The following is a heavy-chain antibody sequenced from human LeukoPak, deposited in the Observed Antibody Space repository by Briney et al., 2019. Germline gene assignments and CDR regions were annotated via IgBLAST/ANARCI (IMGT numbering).Heavy chain of an antibody. D-gene: IGHD2-21*01. Sequence: GASLRLACAASGFSFSSYAVGSVRQAPGKGLEWVSAISGGGGSTYYADSVKGRFTISRDNSKNTLYLQMNSLRAEDTAVYDCAKDLFHSYWGQGTLVTVSS. V-gene: IGHV3-23*01. CDR2: ISGGGGST. J-gene: IGHJ4*02. CDR3: AKDLFHSY. CDR1: GFSFSSYA.